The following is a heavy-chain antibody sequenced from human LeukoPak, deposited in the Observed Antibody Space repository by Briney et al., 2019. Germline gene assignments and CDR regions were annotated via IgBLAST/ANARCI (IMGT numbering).Heavy chain of an antibody. Sequence: ASVKVSCKASGYTFTSYYMHWVRQAPGQGLEWMGIINPSGGSTSYAQKFQGRVTMTRDTSISTAYMELSRLRSDDTAVYYCARSRTGTDFWSGDWGQGTLVTVSS. CDR2: INPSGGST. CDR3: ARSRTGTDFWSGD. J-gene: IGHJ4*02. V-gene: IGHV1-46*01. CDR1: GYTFTSYY. D-gene: IGHD3-3*01.